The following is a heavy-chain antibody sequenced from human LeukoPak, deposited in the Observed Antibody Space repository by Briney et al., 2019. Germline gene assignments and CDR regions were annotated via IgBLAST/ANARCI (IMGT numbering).Heavy chain of an antibody. V-gene: IGHV6-1*01. D-gene: IGHD2-15*01. Sequence: SQTLSLTRAISGDSVSSNSAAWNWIRQSPLRGLEWLGRTYYRSKWYNDYAVSVKSRITINPDTSKNQFSLQLNSVTPEDTAVYYCARESWDIEGYNWFDPWGQGTLVTVSS. CDR3: ARESWDIEGYNWFDP. CDR1: GDSVSSNSAA. J-gene: IGHJ5*02. CDR2: TYYRSKWYN.